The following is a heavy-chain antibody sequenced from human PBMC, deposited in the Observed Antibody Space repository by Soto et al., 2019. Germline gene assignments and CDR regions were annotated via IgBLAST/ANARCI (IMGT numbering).Heavy chain of an antibody. Sequence: EVQLVESGGGLVKPGGSLRLSCAASGFTFSSYSMNWVRQAPGKGLEWVSSISSSSSYIYYADSVKGRFTISRDNAKNYLYLKMNSLRAEDTAVYYCARDQPGYSYGYGLGYWGQGTLVTVSS. CDR2: ISSSSSYI. J-gene: IGHJ4*02. CDR3: ARDQPGYSYGYGLGY. V-gene: IGHV3-21*01. CDR1: GFTFSSYS. D-gene: IGHD5-18*01.